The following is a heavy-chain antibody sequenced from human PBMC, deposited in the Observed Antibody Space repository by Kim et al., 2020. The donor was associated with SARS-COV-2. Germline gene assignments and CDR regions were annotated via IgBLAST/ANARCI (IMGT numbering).Heavy chain of an antibody. V-gene: IGHV2-5*02. D-gene: IGHD4-4*01. J-gene: IGHJ4*02. Sequence: SGPTLVNPTQTLTLTCSFSGFSLSSSGVSVGWIRQPPGKALESLALIYWDDDERYSPSLRNRVSITKDTYKNQVVLIMTNMDPADTATYYCAHSYSTRPPWAFDQWGQGLLVTVSS. CDR3: AHSYSTRPPWAFDQ. CDR2: IYWDDDE. CDR1: GFSLSSSGVS.